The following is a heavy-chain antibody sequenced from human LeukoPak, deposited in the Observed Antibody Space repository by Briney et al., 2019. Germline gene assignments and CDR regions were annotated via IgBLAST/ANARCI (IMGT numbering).Heavy chain of an antibody. CDR2: FDPEDGET. D-gene: IGHD1-26*01. CDR3: ATLRALQYRYSGSYYYFDY. CDR1: GYTLTELS. V-gene: IGHV1-24*01. J-gene: IGHJ4*02. Sequence: ASVKVSCKVSGYTLTELSMHWVRQAPGKGLEWMGGFDPEDGETIYAQKFQGRVTMTEDTSTDTAYMELSSLRSEDTAVYYCATLRALQYRYSGSYYYFDYWGQGTLVTVSS.